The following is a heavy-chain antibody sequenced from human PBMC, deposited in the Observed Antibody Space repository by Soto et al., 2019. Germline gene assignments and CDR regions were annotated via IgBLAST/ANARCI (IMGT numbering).Heavy chain of an antibody. CDR1: GGSITSRNYY. CDR2: IYHNGRT. D-gene: IGHD3-3*01. Sequence: QVQLHESGPGLVKPSETLSLTCTVSGGSITSRNYYWGWIRQPPGRGLEWIGVIYHNGRTHYSPALKGRVTMSVDTSKHQCFLKVTSVTAADTAVYFCATSVVRFSDWLASWFANWGQGTLVTVSS. CDR3: ATSVVRFSDWLASWFAN. J-gene: IGHJ5*02. V-gene: IGHV4-39*01.